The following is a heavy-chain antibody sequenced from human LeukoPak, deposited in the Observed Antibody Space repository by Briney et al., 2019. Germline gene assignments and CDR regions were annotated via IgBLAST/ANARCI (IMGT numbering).Heavy chain of an antibody. Sequence: GGSLRLSCAASGFTFSIYSMNWGRQAPGKGLEWVSSISSSSSYIYYADAVKGRFTISRDNAKNSLYLQMNSRRAEDTAVYYCARHGQLLCLDYWGQGTLVTVSS. V-gene: IGHV3-21*01. J-gene: IGHJ4*02. CDR2: ISSSSSYI. D-gene: IGHD2-2*01. CDR1: GFTFSIYS. CDR3: ARHGQLLCLDY.